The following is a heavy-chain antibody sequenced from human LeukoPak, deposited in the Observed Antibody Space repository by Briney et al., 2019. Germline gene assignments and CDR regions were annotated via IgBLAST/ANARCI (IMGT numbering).Heavy chain of an antibody. V-gene: IGHV3-23*01. CDR2: ISGSGGST. D-gene: IGHD3-22*01. Sequence: AGGSLRLSCAAAAFTFSSYAMSWVRQAPGKWLEWVSSISGSGGSTYYAGSVKGRFTISRDNSKNTLYLQMNSLRGEDTAVYYCARDDSSGYYLDYWGQGTLVTVSS. CDR3: ARDDSSGYYLDY. CDR1: AFTFSSYA. J-gene: IGHJ4*02.